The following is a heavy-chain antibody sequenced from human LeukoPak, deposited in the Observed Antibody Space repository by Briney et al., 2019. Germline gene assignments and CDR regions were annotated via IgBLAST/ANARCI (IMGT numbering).Heavy chain of an antibody. CDR1: GVSISSSNSY. J-gene: IGHJ4*02. V-gene: IGHV4-39*01. CDR3: ARQTGSGLFILP. CDR2: IYYSGNT. Sequence: SETLSLTCTVAGVSISSSNSYWGWIRQPPGKGLEWIGSIYYSGNTYYNASLKSQVSISIDTSKNRFSLKLTSVTAADTAVYYCARQTGSGLFILPGGQGTLVTVSS. D-gene: IGHD3/OR15-3a*01.